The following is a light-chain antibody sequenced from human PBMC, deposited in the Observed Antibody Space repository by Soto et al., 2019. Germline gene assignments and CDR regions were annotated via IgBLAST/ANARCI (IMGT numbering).Light chain of an antibody. V-gene: IGKV3-11*01. CDR3: QQRNNWPPTWT. CDR1: QSVGSY. CDR2: GAS. J-gene: IGKJ1*01. Sequence: ILLTQSPAALSLSPGERATLSCRASQSVGSYLAWYRQKPGQAPRLLISGASNRAPGIPARFSGSGSGTEFTLTISSLEPEDFAVYYCQQRNNWPPTWTFGQGTKVDIK.